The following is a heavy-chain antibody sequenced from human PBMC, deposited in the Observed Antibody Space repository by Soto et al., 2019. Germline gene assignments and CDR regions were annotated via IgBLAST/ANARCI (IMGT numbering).Heavy chain of an antibody. CDR3: ARDRKRFLEWLSLRRLINWFDS. J-gene: IGHJ5*01. V-gene: IGHV1-18*01. Sequence: GASEKVSCKASGYTFTSYGISWVRQAPGQGLEWMGWISAYNGNTNYAQKLQGRVTMTTDTSTSTAYMELRSLRSDDTAVYYCARDRKRFLEWLSLRRLINWFDSWGQGTLVTVFS. CDR1: GYTFTSYG. CDR2: ISAYNGNT. D-gene: IGHD3-3*01.